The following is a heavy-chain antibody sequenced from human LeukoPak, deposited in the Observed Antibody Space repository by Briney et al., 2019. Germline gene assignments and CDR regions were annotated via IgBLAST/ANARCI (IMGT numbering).Heavy chain of an antibody. D-gene: IGHD6-13*01. CDR2: ISSSSSYI. CDR1: GFTFSSYS. CDR3: ASSGIAAAFDY. Sequence: GGSLRLSCGASGFTFSSYSMNWVRQAPGKGLEWVSSISSSSSYIYYADSVKGRFTISRDNAKNSLYLQMNSLRAEDTAVYYCASSGIAAAFDYWGQGTLVTVSS. V-gene: IGHV3-21*01. J-gene: IGHJ4*02.